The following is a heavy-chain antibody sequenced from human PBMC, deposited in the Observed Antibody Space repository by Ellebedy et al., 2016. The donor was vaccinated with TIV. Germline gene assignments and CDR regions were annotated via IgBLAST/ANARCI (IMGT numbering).Heavy chain of an antibody. CDR3: AREVIAGIYYFDY. Sequence: ASVKVSXKTSGYDFSSYPITWVRQAPGRGLEWMGWINPFNGNTRYARIVQGRVTMTTDRSTTTAYMELRNLKFNDTAVYYCAREVIAGIYYFDYWGRGTLVTVSS. J-gene: IGHJ4*01. CDR2: INPFNGNT. V-gene: IGHV1-18*01. CDR1: GYDFSSYP. D-gene: IGHD3-22*01.